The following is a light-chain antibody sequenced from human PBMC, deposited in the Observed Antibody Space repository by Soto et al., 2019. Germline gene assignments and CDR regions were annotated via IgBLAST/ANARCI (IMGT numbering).Light chain of an antibody. Sequence: QSALTQPASVSGSPGQSITISCTGTSSDVGGYNYVSWYQQHPGKAPKLMIHEVTKRPSGVSNRFSGSKSGNTASLTISGLQAEDEADYYCCSYVGSSTLVFGGGTKVTVL. CDR1: SSDVGGYNY. CDR2: EVT. CDR3: CSYVGSSTLV. J-gene: IGLJ2*01. V-gene: IGLV2-23*02.